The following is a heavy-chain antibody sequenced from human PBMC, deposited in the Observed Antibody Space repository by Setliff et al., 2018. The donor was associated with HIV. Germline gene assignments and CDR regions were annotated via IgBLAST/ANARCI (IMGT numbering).Heavy chain of an antibody. D-gene: IGHD3-9*01. CDR2: VSGSGRRT. Sequence: GSLRLSCEASGFTFDDYFISWVRLAPGKGLEWVSSVSGSGRRTYYADSVKDRFSISRDNSKNTVYLQMNSLRAEDTAVYYWAKGYFDWLRAGTFDYWGQGSLVTVSS. J-gene: IGHJ4*02. CDR3: AKGYFDWLRAGTFDY. CDR1: GFTFDDYF. V-gene: IGHV3-23*01.